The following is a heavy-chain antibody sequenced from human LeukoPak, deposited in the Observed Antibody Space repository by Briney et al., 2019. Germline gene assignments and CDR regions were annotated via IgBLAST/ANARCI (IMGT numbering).Heavy chain of an antibody. V-gene: IGHV3-64*01. D-gene: IGHD2-2*02. Sequence: PGGSLRLSCAASGFTFNTYAMHWVRQAPGKGLEYVSGISYNGDSTYYANSVKGRFTISRDNSKNALYLQMDSLRAEDMAVYYYARSRYCSTITCYTSPTWFDPWGQGTLVTVSS. CDR2: ISYNGDST. J-gene: IGHJ5*02. CDR1: GFTFNTYA. CDR3: ARSRYCSTITCYTSPTWFDP.